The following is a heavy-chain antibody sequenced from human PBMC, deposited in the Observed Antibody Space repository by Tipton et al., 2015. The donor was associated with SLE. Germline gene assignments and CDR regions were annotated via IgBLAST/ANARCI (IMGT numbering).Heavy chain of an antibody. CDR3: ARGVGADY. V-gene: IGHV4-34*01. CDR1: GGSISSYY. CDR2: INHRGST. Sequence: LRLSCTVSGGSISSYYWSWIRQPPGKGLEWIGEINHRGSTNYNPSLKSRVTISVDTSKNQFSLKLSSVTAADTAMYYCARGVGADYWGQGTLATVSS. J-gene: IGHJ4*02. D-gene: IGHD1-26*01.